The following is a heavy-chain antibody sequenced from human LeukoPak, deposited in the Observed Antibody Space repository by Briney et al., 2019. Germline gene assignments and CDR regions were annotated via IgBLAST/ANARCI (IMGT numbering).Heavy chain of an antibody. CDR3: ARATYCSGGNCYKLRYFDL. Sequence: PGGSLRLSCAASGFTFSSYWMNWIRQPPGKGLEWIGEVYHSGSTNYNPSLKSRVTISADTSKNQFSLKLSSVTAADTAVYYCARATYCSGGNCYKLRYFDLWGRGTLVTVSS. V-gene: IGHV4-34*01. CDR1: GFTFSSYW. D-gene: IGHD2-15*01. J-gene: IGHJ2*01. CDR2: VYHSGST.